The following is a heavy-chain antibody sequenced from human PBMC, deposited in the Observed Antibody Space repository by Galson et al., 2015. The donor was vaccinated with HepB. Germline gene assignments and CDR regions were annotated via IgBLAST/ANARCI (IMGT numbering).Heavy chain of an antibody. CDR2: ISFDGRHK. J-gene: IGHJ4*02. D-gene: IGHD3-10*01. V-gene: IGHV3-30*18. CDR1: GFPFSGYG. Sequence: SLRLSCAASGFPFSGYGFHWVRQAPGEGLEWVALISFDGRHKYYADSVRGRLTISRDNSKDTLYLQMNSLRPDDTAVYYCAKDRGLSNELDYWGQGVLVTVSS. CDR3: AKDRGLSNELDY.